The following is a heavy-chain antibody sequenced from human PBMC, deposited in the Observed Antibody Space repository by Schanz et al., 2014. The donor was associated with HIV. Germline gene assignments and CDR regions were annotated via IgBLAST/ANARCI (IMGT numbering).Heavy chain of an antibody. V-gene: IGHV3-7*01. Sequence: EVQLVESGGGLVQPGGSLRLSCVASGVTFSNYWMTWVRHVSGKGLEWVANIKQDGTEMYYVDSVKGRFTISRDNSRNTLHLQMDSLRVEDTAVYYCARTTRIAVGGRDPRRDYYYGMDVWGQGTAVTVS. CDR2: IKQDGTEM. CDR3: ARTTRIAVGGRDPRRDYYYGMDV. D-gene: IGHD6-13*01. CDR1: GVTFSNYW. J-gene: IGHJ6*02.